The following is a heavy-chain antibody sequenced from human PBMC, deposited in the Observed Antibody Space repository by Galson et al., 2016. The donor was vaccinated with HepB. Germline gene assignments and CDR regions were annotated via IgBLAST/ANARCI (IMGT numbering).Heavy chain of an antibody. CDR1: GFSLSTSGVG. J-gene: IGHJ4*02. CDR2: IYWDDDK. CDR3: AHSFRWLLFDY. V-gene: IGHV2-5*02. Sequence: PALVKPTQTLTLTCTFSGFSLSTSGVGAGWIRQPPGKALEWLALIYWDDDKRYTPSLKSRLTITKDTSKNQVVLTMTNMDPVDTATYYCAHSFRWLLFDYWGQGTLVTVSS. D-gene: IGHD6-19*01.